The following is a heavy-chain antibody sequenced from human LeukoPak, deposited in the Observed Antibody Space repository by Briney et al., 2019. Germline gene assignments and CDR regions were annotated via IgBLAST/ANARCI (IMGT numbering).Heavy chain of an antibody. D-gene: IGHD6-25*01. Sequence: GGSLRLSCAASGFTFRNYWMSWVRQAPGKGLEWVANIKQDGSEKYYVDSVKGRFTISRDNAKNSLYLQMNSLRAEDTAVYYCVRSIGIASAYWGQGTLVTVSS. CDR1: GFTFRNYW. V-gene: IGHV3-7*01. J-gene: IGHJ4*02. CDR2: IKQDGSEK. CDR3: VRSIGIASAY.